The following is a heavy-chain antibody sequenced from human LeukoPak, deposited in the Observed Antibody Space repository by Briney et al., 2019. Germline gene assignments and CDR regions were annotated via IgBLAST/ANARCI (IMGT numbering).Heavy chain of an antibody. J-gene: IGHJ4*02. CDR3: AKDSPFEYSSTLCDY. V-gene: IGHV3-23*01. CDR1: GFTFSSYA. CDR2: ISGRGGST. Sequence: GGSLRLSCAASGFTFSSYAMSWVRQAPGKGLEWVSAISGRGGSTYYADSVKGRFTISRDNSKKTLYLQMNSRRADETSVYYCAKDSPFEYSSTLCDYWGQGTLVTVSS. D-gene: IGHD6-6*01.